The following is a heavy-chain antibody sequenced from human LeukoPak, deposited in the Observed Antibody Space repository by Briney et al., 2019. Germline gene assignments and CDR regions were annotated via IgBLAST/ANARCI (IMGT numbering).Heavy chain of an antibody. CDR2: IYSGGST. V-gene: IGHV3-53*01. CDR1: GFTVSSNY. Sequence: PGGSLRLSCAASGFTVSSNYMSWVRQAPGKGLEWVSVIYSGGSTYYADSVKGRFTISRDNSKNTLYLQMNSQRAEDTAVYYCARLDHDNGGTYHYWGQGTLVTVSS. J-gene: IGHJ4*02. D-gene: IGHD4-23*01. CDR3: ARLDHDNGGTYHY.